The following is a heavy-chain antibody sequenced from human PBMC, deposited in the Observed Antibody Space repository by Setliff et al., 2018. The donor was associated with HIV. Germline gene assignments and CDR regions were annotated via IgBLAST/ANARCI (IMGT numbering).Heavy chain of an antibody. Sequence: PGGSLRLSCAAARFSFSSYAMSWVRQAPGKGLEWVSSISPDSTYIYYADSVKGRFTISRDNANNALYLHMTNLRVEDTAVYYCVKDGDSVGFDHWGQGTLVTVSS. J-gene: IGHJ4*02. CDR1: RFSFSSYA. CDR2: ISPDSTYI. V-gene: IGHV3-21*01. CDR3: VKDGDSVGFDH. D-gene: IGHD3-10*01.